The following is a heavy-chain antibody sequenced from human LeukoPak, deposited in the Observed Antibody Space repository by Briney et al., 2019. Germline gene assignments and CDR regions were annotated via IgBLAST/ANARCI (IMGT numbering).Heavy chain of an antibody. J-gene: IGHJ4*02. CDR3: ARCGDGLPCDFDY. Sequence: GGSLRLSCAAPGFTFSSYWMTWVRQAPGKGLQWISSINNFARTIYYTDSVKGRFTISRDNAKNSLYLQMNSLRAEDTAVYYCARCGDGLPCDFDYWGQGTLVTVSS. D-gene: IGHD3-10*01. CDR1: GFTFSSYW. V-gene: IGHV3-48*04. CDR2: INNFARTI.